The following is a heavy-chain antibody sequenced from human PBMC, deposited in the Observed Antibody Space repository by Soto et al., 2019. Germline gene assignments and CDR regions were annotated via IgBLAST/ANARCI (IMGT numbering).Heavy chain of an antibody. CDR1: GGTFSSYA. V-gene: IGHV1-69*13. Sequence: SVKVSCKASGGTFSSYAISWVRQAPGQGLEWMGGIIPIFGTANYAQKFQGRVTITADESTSTAYMELSSLRSEDTAVYYCARDLSPTSSRYKVGYYYYYGMDVWGQGTTVTAP. D-gene: IGHD6-13*01. CDR2: IIPIFGTA. J-gene: IGHJ6*02. CDR3: ARDLSPTSSRYKVGYYYYYGMDV.